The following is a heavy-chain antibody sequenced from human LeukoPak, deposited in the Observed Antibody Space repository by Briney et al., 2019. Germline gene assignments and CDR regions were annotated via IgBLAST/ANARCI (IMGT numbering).Heavy chain of an antibody. J-gene: IGHJ6*04. Sequence: GASVKVSCKASGGTFSSYAISWVRQAPGQGLEWMGGIIPIFGTANYAQKFQGRVTITADESTSTAYMELSSLRSEDTAVYYCARDRRRCSGGSCSLGEYYYYYGMDVWGKGTTVTVSS. D-gene: IGHD2-15*01. V-gene: IGHV1-69*13. CDR1: GGTFSSYA. CDR2: IIPIFGTA. CDR3: ARDRRRCSGGSCSLGEYYYYYGMDV.